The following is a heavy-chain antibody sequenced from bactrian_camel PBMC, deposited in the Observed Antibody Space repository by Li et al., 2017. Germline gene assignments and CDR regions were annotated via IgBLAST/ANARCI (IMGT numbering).Heavy chain of an antibody. CDR2: MSTGGGT. D-gene: IGHD6*01. CDR3: AKDPKMYGGSWLSPDIDH. V-gene: IGHV3S40*01. J-gene: IGHJ4*01. Sequence: EVQLVESGGGLAQPGGPLRLSCAASGFTFSSYDMSWVRQAPGMGLEWVSGMSTGGGTYYADSVKGRFTISRDNVKNTLYLQLDSLNTEDTAMYYCAKDPKMYGGSWLSPDIDHWGQGTQVTVS. CDR1: GFTFSSYD.